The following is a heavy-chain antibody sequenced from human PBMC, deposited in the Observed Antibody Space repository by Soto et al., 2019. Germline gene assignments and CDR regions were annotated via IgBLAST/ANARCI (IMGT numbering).Heavy chain of an antibody. V-gene: IGHV1-69*01. CDR3: ARDSGAKLSSS. Sequence: QVQLVQSGAEMRRPGSSVKVSCKASGGTFSSYRINWVRQAPGQGLEWVGGIVPIYRTADYAQKFQGRVTITADESARTAYMELLGLKSQDTAVYYCARDSGAKLSSSWGQGTLVTVSS. CDR2: IVPIYRTA. CDR1: GGTFSSYR. D-gene: IGHD6-13*01. J-gene: IGHJ4*02.